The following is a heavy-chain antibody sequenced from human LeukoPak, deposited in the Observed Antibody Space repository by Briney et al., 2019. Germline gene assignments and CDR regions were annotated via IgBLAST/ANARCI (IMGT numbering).Heavy chain of an antibody. CDR1: GFTFSNAW. J-gene: IGHJ6*04. CDR3: TTTMVRESLNYYYYYGMDV. CDR2: IKSKTDGGTT. V-gene: IGHV3-15*01. Sequence: GGSLRLSCAASGFTFSNAWMSWVRQAPGEGREWVGRIKSKTDGGTTDYAAPVKGRFTISRDDSKNTLYLQMNSLKTEDTAVYYCTTTMVRESLNYYYYYGMDVWGKGTTVTVSS. D-gene: IGHD3-10*01.